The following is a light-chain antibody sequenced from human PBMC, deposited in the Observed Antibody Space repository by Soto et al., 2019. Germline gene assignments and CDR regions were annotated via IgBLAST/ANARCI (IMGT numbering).Light chain of an antibody. V-gene: IGLV2-23*02. CDR3: CSAGNSPSAVV. Sequence: QSALTQPASVSGSPGQSITISCTGTSSDVGNYNLVSWYQHHPGTAPKLMIYEVSKRPSGVSNRFSGSKSGNTASLTISGLLDEDEADYYCCSAGNSPSAVVFGGGTKLTVL. J-gene: IGLJ2*01. CDR2: EVS. CDR1: SSDVGNYNL.